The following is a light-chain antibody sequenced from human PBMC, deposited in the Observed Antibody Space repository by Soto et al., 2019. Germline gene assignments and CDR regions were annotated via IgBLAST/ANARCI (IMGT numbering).Light chain of an antibody. CDR3: QQYDRFPYT. CDR1: QSISNW. CDR2: KAS. Sequence: DIQMTQSPSTLAASVGDTVTITCRASQSISNWLAWYQQKPGQAPKLLIHKASTLESGVPSRFSGSGSGTEFTLTTSSLHPDDFATFYCQQYDRFPYTFGQGTKLEIK. J-gene: IGKJ2*01. V-gene: IGKV1-5*03.